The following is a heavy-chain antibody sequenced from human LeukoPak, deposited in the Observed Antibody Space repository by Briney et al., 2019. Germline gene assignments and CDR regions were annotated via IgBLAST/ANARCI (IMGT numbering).Heavy chain of an antibody. CDR3: ARDHSTGIDY. Sequence: SETLSLTCAVSGGSISSSNWWSWVRQPPGKGLEWIGNIGNMYYGGSTKYSPSLKSRVTISGDSSKNQFSLKLTSVTAADTAVYYCARDHSTGIDYWGQGTLVTVSS. CDR1: GGSISSSNW. CDR2: MYYGGST. D-gene: IGHD2/OR15-2a*01. V-gene: IGHV4-4*02. J-gene: IGHJ4*02.